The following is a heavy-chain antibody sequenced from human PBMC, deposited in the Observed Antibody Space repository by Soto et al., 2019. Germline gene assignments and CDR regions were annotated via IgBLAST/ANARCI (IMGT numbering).Heavy chain of an antibody. CDR2: ISYSGST. Sequence: PSETLSLTCTVSGGSISSGGYYWSWIRQHPGKGLELIGYISYSGSTYYNPSLKSRVTISVDTSKNQFSLMLTSVSAADTAVYYCAREERDFGAFDIWGQGTMVTVSS. CDR3: AREERDFGAFDI. CDR1: GGSISSGGYY. J-gene: IGHJ3*02. V-gene: IGHV4-31*03. D-gene: IGHD1-1*01.